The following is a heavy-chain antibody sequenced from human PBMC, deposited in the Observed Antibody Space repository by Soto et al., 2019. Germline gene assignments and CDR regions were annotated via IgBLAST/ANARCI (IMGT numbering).Heavy chain of an antibody. J-gene: IGHJ4*02. D-gene: IGHD2-15*01. CDR1: GFTCSSYA. Sequence: GALRLAGAASGFTCSSYAMHWVRQGPGKGLEWVAVISYDGINKYYADSVKGRFTISRDNSKNTLYLQMNSLRAEDTAVYYCASERYCSGGSCYPHLDYFDYWGQGTLVTVSS. CDR3: ASERYCSGGSCYPHLDYFDY. V-gene: IGHV3-30-3*01. CDR2: ISYDGINK.